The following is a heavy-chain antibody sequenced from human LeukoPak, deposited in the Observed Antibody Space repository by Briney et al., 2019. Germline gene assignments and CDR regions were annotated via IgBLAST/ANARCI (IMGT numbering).Heavy chain of an antibody. CDR1: GFSLSDYY. V-gene: IGHV3-11*01. Sequence: PGGSLRLSCAASGFSLSDYYMSWIRQAPGKGLEWVAYIDSYGTTIYYADSVKGRFTISRDSTKNSLYLQMNSLRVEDTAVYYCARKVAFDIWGQGTMVTASS. CDR3: ARKVAFDI. CDR2: IDSYGTTI. J-gene: IGHJ3*02.